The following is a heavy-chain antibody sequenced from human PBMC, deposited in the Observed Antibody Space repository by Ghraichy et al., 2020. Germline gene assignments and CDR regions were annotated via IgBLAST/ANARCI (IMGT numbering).Heavy chain of an antibody. V-gene: IGHV3-23*01. CDR3: AAYYFASGSHYRFVDY. CDR2: LGGGGGDT. J-gene: IGHJ4*02. Sequence: GGSLRLSCAASGFTFSSYAMSWVRQAPGKGLEWVSGLGGGGGDTYYADSVKGRFTISRDNSKNTLYLQMNSLRAEDTAVDYCAAYYFASGSHYRFVDYWGQGTLVTVSS. CDR1: GFTFSSYA. D-gene: IGHD3-10*01.